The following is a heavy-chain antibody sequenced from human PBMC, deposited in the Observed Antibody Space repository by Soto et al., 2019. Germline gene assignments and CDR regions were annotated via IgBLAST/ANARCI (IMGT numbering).Heavy chain of an antibody. D-gene: IGHD3-22*01. CDR3: ARVLDDSSGYYYFDY. V-gene: IGHV3-53*01. CDR2: IYSGGST. CDR1: TVSSNY. Sequence: TVSSNYMSWVRQAPGKGLEWVSVIYSGGSTYYADSVKGRFTISRDNSKNTLYLQMNSLRAEDTAVYYCARVLDDSSGYYYFDYWGQGTLVTV. J-gene: IGHJ4*02.